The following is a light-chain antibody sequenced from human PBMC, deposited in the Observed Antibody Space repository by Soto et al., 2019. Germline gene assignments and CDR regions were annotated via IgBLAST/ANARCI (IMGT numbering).Light chain of an antibody. J-gene: IGKJ1*01. V-gene: IGKV4-1*01. CDR2: WAS. CDR3: QQYHTVPWT. Sequence: DIVMTQSPDSLAVSLGERATINCKSSQGVFFSSNNKPYLAWYQQKPGQPPKLLIYWASTRESGVPARFSGSGSVTDFTLTITSLQAEDVAVYYCQQYHTVPWTFCHGTKVELK. CDR1: QGVFFSSNNKPY.